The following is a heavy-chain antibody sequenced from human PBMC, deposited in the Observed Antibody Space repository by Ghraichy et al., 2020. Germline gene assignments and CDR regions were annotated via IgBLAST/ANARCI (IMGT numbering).Heavy chain of an antibody. CDR3: VKDFT. V-gene: IGHV3-23*01. CDR2: ISGSGGST. J-gene: IGHJ4*02. Sequence: GGSLRLSCAASGFSFTSYAMTWVRQAPGEGLEWVSAISGSGGSTFYADSVKGRFTLSSDNSKNTLYLQMNSLRAEDTAVYYCVKDFTWGQGTLVTVSS. CDR1: GFSFTSYA.